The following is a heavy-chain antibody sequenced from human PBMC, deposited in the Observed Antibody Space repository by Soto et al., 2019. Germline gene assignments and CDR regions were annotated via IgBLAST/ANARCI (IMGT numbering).Heavy chain of an antibody. CDR1: GFTFSSYS. V-gene: IGHV3-53*04. J-gene: IGHJ4*02. D-gene: IGHD4-17*01. Sequence: PGGSLRLSCAASGFTFSSYSMNWVRQVPGKRLEWVSVIYSGGYTHYADSVKGRFTISRHNIKNTLYLQMNSLRAEDTAVYYCARVYGDYGGFFEYWGQGTQVTVSS. CDR2: IYSGGYT. CDR3: ARVYGDYGGFFEY.